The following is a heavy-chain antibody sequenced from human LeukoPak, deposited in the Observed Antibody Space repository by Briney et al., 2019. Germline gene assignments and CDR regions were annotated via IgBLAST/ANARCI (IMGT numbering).Heavy chain of an antibody. CDR1: GFTFSSHW. J-gene: IGHJ6*02. CDR3: ARERQYDMDV. CDR2: VNSDGSRT. Sequence: GESLRLSCVASGFTFSSHWMHWVRQAPGSGLVWVSRVNSDGSRTSYADSVKGRFTISRDNAKNTLYLQMNSLRAEDMTVYYCARERQYDMDVWGQGTTVTVSS. V-gene: IGHV3-74*01.